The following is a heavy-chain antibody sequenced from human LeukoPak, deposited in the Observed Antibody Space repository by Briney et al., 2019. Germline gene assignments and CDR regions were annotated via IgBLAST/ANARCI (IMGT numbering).Heavy chain of an antibody. V-gene: IGHV3-48*03. CDR1: GFTFGSFE. CDR3: ARDREDYGDYAYNWFDP. D-gene: IGHD4-17*01. Sequence: GGSLRLSCAASGFTFGSFEMNWVRQAPGKGLEWVSYISGSGSTIYYADSVKGRFTISRDNAKNSLYLQMNSLRAEDTAVYYCARDREDYGDYAYNWFDPWGQGTLVTVSS. CDR2: ISGSGSTI. J-gene: IGHJ5*02.